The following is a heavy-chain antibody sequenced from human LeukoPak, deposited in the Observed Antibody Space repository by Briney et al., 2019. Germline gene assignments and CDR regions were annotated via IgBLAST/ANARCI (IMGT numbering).Heavy chain of an antibody. D-gene: IGHD3-10*01. J-gene: IGHJ5*02. CDR3: ATDRGYGSGSYSWFDP. V-gene: IGHV1-24*01. Sequence: ASVTVSYKVSGYTLTELSMHWVRQAPGKGLEWMGGFDPEDGETIYAQKFQGRVTITEDTSTDTAYMELSSLRSEDTAVYYCATDRGYGSGSYSWFDPWGQGTLVTVSS. CDR1: GYTLTELS. CDR2: FDPEDGET.